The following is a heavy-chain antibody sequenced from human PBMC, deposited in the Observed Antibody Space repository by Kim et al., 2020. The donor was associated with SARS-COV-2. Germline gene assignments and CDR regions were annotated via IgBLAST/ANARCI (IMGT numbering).Heavy chain of an antibody. V-gene: IGHV1-24*01. Sequence: ASVKVSCKVFGYTLTELSMHWVRQAPGKGLEWMGGFDPEDGETIYAQKFQGRVTMTEDTSTDTAYMELSSLRSEDTAVYYCATSPAVAGTYYYYYGMDVWGQGTTVTVSS. CDR2: FDPEDGET. CDR3: ATSPAVAGTYYYYYGMDV. CDR1: GYTLTELS. D-gene: IGHD6-19*01. J-gene: IGHJ6*02.